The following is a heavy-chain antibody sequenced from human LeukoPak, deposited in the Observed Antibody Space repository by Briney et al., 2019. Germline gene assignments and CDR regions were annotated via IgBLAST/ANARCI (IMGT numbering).Heavy chain of an antibody. CDR3: ARAITIIAPIDY. Sequence: ASVKVSCKASGYTFTSYGISWVRQAPGQGLEWMGWISAYNGNTNYAQKFQGRVTITADESTSTAYMELTSLRSEDTAVYYCARAITIIAPIDYWGQGTLVTVSS. D-gene: IGHD3-22*01. J-gene: IGHJ4*02. V-gene: IGHV1-18*01. CDR2: ISAYNGNT. CDR1: GYTFTSYG.